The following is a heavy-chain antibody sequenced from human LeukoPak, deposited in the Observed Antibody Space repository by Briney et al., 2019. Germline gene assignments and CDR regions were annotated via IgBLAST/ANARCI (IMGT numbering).Heavy chain of an antibody. J-gene: IGHJ3*02. V-gene: IGHV3-23*01. CDR2: ISGSGDNT. D-gene: IGHD3-10*01. Sequence: GGSLRLSCAASGFTFSNYAMSWVRQAPGKGLEWVSTISGSGDNTYYADSVKGRFTISRDKSKNTLYLQMNSLRAEDTAIHYCAKDHGSGSYYPDAFDIWGQGTMVTVSS. CDR3: AKDHGSGSYYPDAFDI. CDR1: GFTFSNYA.